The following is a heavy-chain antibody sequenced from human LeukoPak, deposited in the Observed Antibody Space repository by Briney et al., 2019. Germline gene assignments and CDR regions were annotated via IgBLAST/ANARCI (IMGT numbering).Heavy chain of an antibody. D-gene: IGHD6-19*01. Sequence: GASVKVSCKASGYTFTSYGINWVRQATGQGLEWMGWMNPNSGNTGYAQKFQGRVTMTRNTSISTAYMELSSLRSEDTAVYYCARKGYSSGWYRRNAIDIWGQGTMVTVSS. CDR2: MNPNSGNT. V-gene: IGHV1-8*01. CDR1: GYTFTSYG. CDR3: ARKGYSSGWYRRNAIDI. J-gene: IGHJ3*02.